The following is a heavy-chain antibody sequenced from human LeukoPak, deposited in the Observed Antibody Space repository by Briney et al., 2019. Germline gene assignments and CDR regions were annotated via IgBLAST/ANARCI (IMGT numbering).Heavy chain of an antibody. CDR3: ARTIREQWLTIDY. CDR1: GITFSNYW. D-gene: IGHD6-19*01. J-gene: IGHJ4*02. Sequence: GGSLRLSCAASGITFSNYWMNWVRHAPGKRLEWVSNIKQDGSAKYYVDSVKGRFTISRDNAKNSLYLQMNSLGAEDTAVYYCARTIREQWLTIDYWGQGTLVTFSS. CDR2: IKQDGSAK. V-gene: IGHV3-7*04.